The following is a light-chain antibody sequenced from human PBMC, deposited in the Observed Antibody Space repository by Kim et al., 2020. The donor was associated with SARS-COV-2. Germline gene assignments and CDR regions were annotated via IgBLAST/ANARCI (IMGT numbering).Light chain of an antibody. Sequence: VAPGKTATITCGGTNIGSQRVHWYQQKPGQAPVLVIYNDRDRPSGIPERFSGSNSGSTATLTISRVEAGDEADYYCQVWDSNSDQVFGGGTQLTVL. CDR1: NIGSQR. V-gene: IGLV3-21*04. J-gene: IGLJ2*01. CDR3: QVWDSNSDQV. CDR2: NDR.